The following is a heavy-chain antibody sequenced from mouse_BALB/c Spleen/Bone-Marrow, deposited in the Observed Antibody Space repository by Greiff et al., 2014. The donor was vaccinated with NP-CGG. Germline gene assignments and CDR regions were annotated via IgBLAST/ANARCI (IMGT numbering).Heavy chain of an antibody. CDR1: GFNFTDSY. V-gene: IGHV14-3*02. J-gene: IGHJ4*01. CDR3: ARNGSGLMDY. D-gene: IGHD1-1*02. Sequence: VQLQQSGAELVKPGASVKLSCTASGFNFTDSYIHWVNQRPGQGLGWIGRIFPVNGDTKYDPKFQGKATITADTSSNTAYLQLSSLKSEDAAVCYCARNGSGLMDYWGQGTSVTVSS. CDR2: IFPVNGDT.